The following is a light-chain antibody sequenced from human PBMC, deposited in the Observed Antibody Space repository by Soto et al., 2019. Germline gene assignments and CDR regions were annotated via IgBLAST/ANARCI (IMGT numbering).Light chain of an antibody. V-gene: IGKV3-20*01. CDR3: QQYGGSPRT. J-gene: IGKJ1*01. CDR2: GAS. Sequence: EIVLTQSPGTLSLSPVEGAILFFISSQSISSNFLAWYQPKRGQAPRLLIHGASNRATGIPDRFSGSGSGTDFTLTITRLEPEDFAVYYCQQYGGSPRTFGQGTKVDIK. CDR1: QSISSNF.